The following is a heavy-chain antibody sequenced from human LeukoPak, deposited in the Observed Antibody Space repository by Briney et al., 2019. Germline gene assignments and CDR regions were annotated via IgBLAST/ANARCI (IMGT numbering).Heavy chain of an antibody. CDR3: ARDLISGHYTFDY. Sequence: GGSLRLSCAASGFTFSSYWMHWVRQVPGKGLDWVSYISSTSSTREYADSVKGRFTVSRDNAKKSLYLQMNSLRDDDTAVYYCARDLISGHYTFDYWGQGTLVTVSS. D-gene: IGHD1-26*01. J-gene: IGHJ4*02. CDR2: ISSTSSTR. CDR1: GFTFSSYW. V-gene: IGHV3-48*02.